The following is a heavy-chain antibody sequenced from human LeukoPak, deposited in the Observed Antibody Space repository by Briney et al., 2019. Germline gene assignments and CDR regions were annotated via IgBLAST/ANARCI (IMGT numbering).Heavy chain of an antibody. Sequence: GASVKVSCKASGYTFTSYAKHWVRQAPGQRLEWMGWINAGNGNTKYSQKFQGRVTITRDTSASTAYMELSSLRSEDTAVYYCARASISRWLQHFDYWGQGTLVTVSS. V-gene: IGHV1-3*01. D-gene: IGHD6-19*01. CDR3: ARASISRWLQHFDY. CDR1: GYTFTSYA. CDR2: INAGNGNT. J-gene: IGHJ4*02.